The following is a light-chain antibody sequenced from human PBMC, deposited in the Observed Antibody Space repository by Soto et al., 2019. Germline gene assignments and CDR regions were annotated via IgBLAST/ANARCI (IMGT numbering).Light chain of an antibody. CDR2: GAS. Sequence: EIVLTQSPGTLSLSPGERATLSCKASQSVTSNHLVWYQQMSGQAPRLLIGGASRRATGVPDRFTGSGSGTDFYLTIDRLEPEDAAMYYCQQYATSPRTFGGGTKVDIK. CDR3: QQYATSPRT. J-gene: IGKJ4*01. CDR1: QSVTSNH. V-gene: IGKV3-20*01.